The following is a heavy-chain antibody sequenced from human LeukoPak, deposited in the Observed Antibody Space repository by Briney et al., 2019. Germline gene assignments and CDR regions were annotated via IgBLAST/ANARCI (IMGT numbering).Heavy chain of an antibody. V-gene: IGHV3-48*02. CDR1: GFTFRSHR. D-gene: IGHD6-13*01. Sequence: PGGSLRLSCAASGFTFRSHRIIGVRQSPGKGLEWFSYMSSSGSPKYYAPSVKGRFTISRENGKNSMYLQMNSLRDEDTAVYYCARLAAVGTFLDYWGQGTLVTVSS. CDR2: MSSSGSPK. CDR3: ARLAAVGTFLDY. J-gene: IGHJ4*02.